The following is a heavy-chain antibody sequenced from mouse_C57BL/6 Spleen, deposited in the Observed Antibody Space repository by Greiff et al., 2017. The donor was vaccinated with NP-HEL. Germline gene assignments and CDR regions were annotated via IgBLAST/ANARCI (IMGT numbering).Heavy chain of an antibody. CDR2: ISSGSSTI. CDR1: GFTFSDYG. D-gene: IGHD1-1*01. V-gene: IGHV5-17*01. Sequence: EVQVVESGGGLVKPGGSLKLSCAASGFTFSDYGMHWVRQAPEKGLEWVAYISSGSSTIYYADTVKGRFTISRDNAKNTLFLQMTSLRSEDTAMYYCARGFTTVVAKAMDYWGQGTSVTVSS. CDR3: ARGFTTVVAKAMDY. J-gene: IGHJ4*01.